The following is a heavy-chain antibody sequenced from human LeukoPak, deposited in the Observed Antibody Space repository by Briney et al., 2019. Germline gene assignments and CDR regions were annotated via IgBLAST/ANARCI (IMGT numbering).Heavy chain of an antibody. V-gene: IGHV1-18*01. Sequence: ASVKVSCKASGYTFTSYGISWVRQAPGQGLEWMGWISAYNGNTNYAQKLQGRVTMTTDTSTSTAYMELRSLRSDDTAVYYCARARYYYYVWGSYRLDYWGQGTLVTVSS. CDR2: ISAYNGNT. CDR1: GYTFTSYG. J-gene: IGHJ4*02. CDR3: ARARYYYYVWGSYRLDY. D-gene: IGHD3-16*02.